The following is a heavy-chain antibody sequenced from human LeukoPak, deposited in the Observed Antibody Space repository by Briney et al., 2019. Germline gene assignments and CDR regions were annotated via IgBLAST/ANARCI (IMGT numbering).Heavy chain of an antibody. CDR3: ARDRRSSAGSDF. V-gene: IGHV3-7*01. Sequence: GRSLRLSCATSGFTFSNYWMSWVRQAPGEGLEWVANINQGGSGKYYLDSVKGRFSISRDNAKNSLFLRMDSLRADDTAVYYCARDRRSSAGSDFWGQGTRVTVSS. J-gene: IGHJ4*02. CDR2: INQGGSGK. D-gene: IGHD6-13*01. CDR1: GFTFSNYW.